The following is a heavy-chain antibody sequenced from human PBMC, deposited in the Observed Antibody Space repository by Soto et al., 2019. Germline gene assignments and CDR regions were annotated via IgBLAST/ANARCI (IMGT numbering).Heavy chain of an antibody. CDR1: EFIFSGYA. CDR2: ISYDGSSQ. Sequence: PGGSLRLSCAASEFIFSGYAMHWVRQAPGKGLEWVAVISYDGSSQYYADSVKGRFTISRDNSKNTLYLQMNSLRAEDTAAYYCAGCNSCHYYYYHNGMDVWGQGISVTVSS. V-gene: IGHV3-30-3*01. J-gene: IGHJ6*02. D-gene: IGHD2-2*01. CDR3: AGCNSCHYYYYHNGMDV.